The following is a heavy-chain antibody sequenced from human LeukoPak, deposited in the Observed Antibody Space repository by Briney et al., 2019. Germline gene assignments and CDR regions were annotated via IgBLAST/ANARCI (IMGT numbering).Heavy chain of an antibody. D-gene: IGHD1-26*01. V-gene: IGHV1-69*05. J-gene: IGHJ5*02. Sequence: SVKVSCKASGGTFSSYAISWVRQAPGQGLEWMGGIIPIFGTANYAQKFQGRVTITTDESTSTAYMELSRLRSDDTAVYYCARDVGSYSGSYYTDWFDPWGQGTLVTVSS. CDR3: ARDVGSYSGSYYTDWFDP. CDR1: GGTFSSYA. CDR2: IIPIFGTA.